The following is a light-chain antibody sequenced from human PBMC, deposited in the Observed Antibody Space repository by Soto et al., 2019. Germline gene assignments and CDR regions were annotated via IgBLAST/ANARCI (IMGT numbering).Light chain of an antibody. CDR1: SSDVGSYNL. CDR3: CSYAGSSSYVV. J-gene: IGLJ2*01. V-gene: IGLV2-23*01. Sequence: QSALTQPASVSGSPGQSITLSCTGTSSDVGSYNLVSWYKLHPGKAPKLMIYEGTKRPSGVSNRFSGSKSGSTASLTIFGLRARNGAVYNCCSYAGSSSYVVFGEGTKLTVL. CDR2: EGT.